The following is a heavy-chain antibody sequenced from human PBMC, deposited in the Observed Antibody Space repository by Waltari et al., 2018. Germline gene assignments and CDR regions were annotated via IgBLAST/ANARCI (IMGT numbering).Heavy chain of an antibody. Sequence: QAQLVQSGAEVKTPGPSVKVSCTASGGTFNNYAISWVRQAPGQGLEWMGGIIPMFGRGSSAQKFQGRVTITADKSTRTAYMELNSLRSEDTAVYYCATDYYRSGSGSYCDQWGQGTLVTVSS. CDR1: GGTFNNYA. V-gene: IGHV1-69*06. D-gene: IGHD3-10*01. CDR3: ATDYYRSGSGSYCDQ. CDR2: IIPMFGRG. J-gene: IGHJ4*02.